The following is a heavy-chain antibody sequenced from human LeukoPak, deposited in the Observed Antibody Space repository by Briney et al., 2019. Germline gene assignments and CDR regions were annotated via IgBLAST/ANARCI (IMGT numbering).Heavy chain of an antibody. CDR2: IYYSGST. CDR3: ARAYGDYACFDY. V-gene: IGHV4-30-4*01. J-gene: IGHJ4*02. Sequence: PSETLSLTCTVSGGSISSGDYYWSWIRQPPGKGLEWIGCIYYSGSTYYNPSLKSRVTISVDTSKNQFSLKLSSVTAADTAVYYCARAYGDYACFDYWGQGTLVTVSS. CDR1: GGSISSGDYY. D-gene: IGHD4-17*01.